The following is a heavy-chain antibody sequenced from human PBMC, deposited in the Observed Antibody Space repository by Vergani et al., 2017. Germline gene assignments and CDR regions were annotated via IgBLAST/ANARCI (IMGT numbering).Heavy chain of an antibody. Sequence: QVQLVQSGDEVKKPGASVKVSCQSSGIPFTSQTFSWVRQAPGQGLEWLGWISSFNGNTVSAQRLQGRVTLTRDTSTSTTYVEVRGLRYDDTAVYYCARNLRINRVRGAPPRGDWGEGTLVTVSS. V-gene: IGHV1-18*01. CDR2: ISSFNGNT. CDR1: GIPFTSQT. D-gene: IGHD3-10*01. J-gene: IGHJ4*02. CDR3: ARNLRINRVRGAPPRGD.